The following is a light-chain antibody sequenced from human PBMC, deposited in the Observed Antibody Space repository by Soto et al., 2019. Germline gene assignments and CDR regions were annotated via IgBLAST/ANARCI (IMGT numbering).Light chain of an antibody. CDR3: ATWDDRLRGRV. V-gene: IGLV1-47*02. CDR1: SSNIGTNY. Sequence: QSVLTQPPSASGTPGQRVTISCSGSSSNIGTNYVYWYQQVPGTAPKLLIYSNNQRPSGVPDRFSGSKSGTSASLAIRGLRSEDEADYYCATWDDRLRGRVFGGGTKLTVL. J-gene: IGLJ3*02. CDR2: SNN.